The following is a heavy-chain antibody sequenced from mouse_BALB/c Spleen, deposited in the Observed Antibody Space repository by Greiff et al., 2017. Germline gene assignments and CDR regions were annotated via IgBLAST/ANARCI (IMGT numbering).Heavy chain of an antibody. CDR2: ISSGGSYT. CDR1: GFTFSSYT. J-gene: IGHJ4*01. D-gene: IGHD2-4*01. Sequence: EVKLLESGGGLVKPGGSLKLSCAASGFTFSSYTMSWVRQTPEKRLEWVATISSGGSYTYYPDSVKGRFTISRDNAKNTLYLQMSSLKSEDTAMYYCTREGLRDYAMDYWGQGTSVTVSS. V-gene: IGHV5-6-4*01. CDR3: TREGLRDYAMDY.